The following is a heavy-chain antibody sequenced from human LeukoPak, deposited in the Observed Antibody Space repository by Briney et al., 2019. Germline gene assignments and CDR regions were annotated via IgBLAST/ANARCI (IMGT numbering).Heavy chain of an antibody. CDR3: ARDRAGYYGSGSYTSGAFDI. Sequence: GGSLRLSCAASGFTFSSYSMNWVRQAPGKGLEWVSSISSSSSYIYYADSVKGRFTISRDNAKNSLYLQMNSLRAEDTAVYYCARDRAGYYGSGSYTSGAFDIWGQGTMVTVSS. CDR2: ISSSSSYI. J-gene: IGHJ3*02. CDR1: GFTFSSYS. D-gene: IGHD3-10*01. V-gene: IGHV3-21*01.